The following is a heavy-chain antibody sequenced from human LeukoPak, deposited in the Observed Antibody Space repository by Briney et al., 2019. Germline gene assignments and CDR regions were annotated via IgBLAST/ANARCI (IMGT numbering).Heavy chain of an antibody. Sequence: GGSLRLSCAASGFTFSSYGMHWVRQAPGKGLEWVAVISYDGSSKYYADSVKGRFTISRDNSKNTLYLQMNSLRVEDTAVYYCAREGRPNAFDVWGQGTMVTVSS. CDR2: ISYDGSSK. CDR3: AREGRPNAFDV. CDR1: GFTFSSYG. J-gene: IGHJ3*01. V-gene: IGHV3-30*03.